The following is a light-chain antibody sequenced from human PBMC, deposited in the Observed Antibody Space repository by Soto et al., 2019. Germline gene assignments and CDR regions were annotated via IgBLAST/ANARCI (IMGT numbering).Light chain of an antibody. CDR2: APS. Sequence: DIQMTPSPSSLSASVGDRVTITCRTSQSINSYLNWYQRKPGKAPKPLLYAPSNLQSGVPSRFSGSGSGTDFTLTISMLQPEDFATYYCQQSYSIPSTFGQGTKLEIK. V-gene: IGKV1-39*01. J-gene: IGKJ2*01. CDR3: QQSYSIPST. CDR1: QSINSY.